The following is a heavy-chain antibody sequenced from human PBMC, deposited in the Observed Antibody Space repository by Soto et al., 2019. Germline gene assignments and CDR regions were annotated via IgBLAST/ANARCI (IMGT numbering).Heavy chain of an antibody. CDR1: GGSFSGYY. CDR2: INHSGST. Sequence: QVQLQQWGAGLLKPSETLSLTCAVYGGSFSGYYWSWIRQPPGKGLEWIGEINHSGSTNYNPSLKSRVTISVDTSKNQFSLKLSSVTAADTAVYYCARGRGTHYYDSSGYLMRGNPYFDYWGQGTLVTVSS. J-gene: IGHJ4*02. CDR3: ARGRGTHYYDSSGYLMRGNPYFDY. V-gene: IGHV4-34*01. D-gene: IGHD3-22*01.